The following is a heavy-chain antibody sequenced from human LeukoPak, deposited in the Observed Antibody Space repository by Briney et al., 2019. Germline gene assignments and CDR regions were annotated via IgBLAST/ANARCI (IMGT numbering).Heavy chain of an antibody. J-gene: IGHJ4*02. V-gene: IGHV1-2*02. CDR3: AREGDHYSLDY. D-gene: IGHD2-21*02. Sequence: ASVKVSCKASGYTFTGYYMNWVRQAPGQGLEWMGWINPNSGDTNYAQKFQGRVTMTWDTSIGSAYMELSRLRSDDTAVYYCAREGDHYSLDYWGQGTLVTVSS. CDR1: GYTFTGYY. CDR2: INPNSGDT.